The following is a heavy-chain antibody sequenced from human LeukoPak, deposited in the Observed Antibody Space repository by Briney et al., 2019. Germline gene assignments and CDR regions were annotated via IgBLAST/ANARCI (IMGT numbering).Heavy chain of an antibody. J-gene: IGHJ4*02. V-gene: IGHV3-21*01. D-gene: IGHD6-19*01. CDR2: ITTSNYI. CDR3: VREQARAGSFDY. CDR1: GFTFSSHS. Sequence: NSGGPLRLSCVVSGFTFSSHSVNWVRQAPGKGLEWVLSITTSNYIFYAESVKGRFTISRDNAKNSLYLQMTSLRAEDTAVYYCVREQARAGSFDYWGQGTLVTVSS.